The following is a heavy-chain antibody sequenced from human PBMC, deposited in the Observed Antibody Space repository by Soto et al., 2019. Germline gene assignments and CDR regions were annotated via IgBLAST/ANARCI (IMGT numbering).Heavy chain of an antibody. D-gene: IGHD2-2*01. CDR1: GDSISSYY. J-gene: IGHJ6*02. CDR3: ARALGYCSSTSCFGAVGMDV. Sequence: QVQLQESGPGLVKPSETLSLTCTVSGDSISSYYWSWIRQPPGKRLEWIGYIYYSGSTNYNPSLKSRVTISVDTSKNQFSLKLSSVTAADTAVYHCARALGYCSSTSCFGAVGMDVWGQGTTVTVSS. CDR2: IYYSGST. V-gene: IGHV4-59*01.